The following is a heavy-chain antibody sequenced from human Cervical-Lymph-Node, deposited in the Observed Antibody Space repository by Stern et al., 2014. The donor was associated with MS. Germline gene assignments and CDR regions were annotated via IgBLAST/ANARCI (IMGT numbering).Heavy chain of an antibody. J-gene: IGHJ4*02. CDR1: GFSLSTSAVD. CDR2: IYWHDDN. D-gene: IGHD3-22*01. Sequence: QITLEESGPTLVKPTQTLTLTCTFSGFSLSTSAVDVGWIPQPPGKALEWLAVIYWHDDNHYNPSLERRLTITMETTKTQDVLTMTNMDPVDTATYYCAPIIDSSAYYPFYFDYWGQGTLVTVS. V-gene: IGHV2-5*01. CDR3: APIIDSSAYYPFYFDY.